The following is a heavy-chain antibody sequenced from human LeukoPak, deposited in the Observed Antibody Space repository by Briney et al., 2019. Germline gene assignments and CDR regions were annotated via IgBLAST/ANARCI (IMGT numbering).Heavy chain of an antibody. J-gene: IGHJ4*02. Sequence: PSKTLSLTCTVSGGSIISYYWNWIRQPAGKGLEWIGRIYTSGSINYNPSLKSRVTMSVDTSKNQFSLNLSSVTAADTAVYYCARGSSDWYFPYWGQGTLVTVSS. D-gene: IGHD6-19*01. V-gene: IGHV4-4*07. CDR3: ARGSSDWYFPY. CDR1: GGSIISYY. CDR2: IYTSGSI.